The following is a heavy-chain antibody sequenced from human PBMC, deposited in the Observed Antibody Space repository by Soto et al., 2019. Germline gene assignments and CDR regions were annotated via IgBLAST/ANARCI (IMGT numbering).Heavy chain of an antibody. CDR2: IWYDGSNK. Sequence: QVQLVESGGGVVQPGRSLRLSCAASGFTFSSYGMHWVRQAPGKGLEWVAVIWYDGSNKYYADSVKGRFTISRDNSKKTLYLQMNSLRAEDTAVYYCARDNIVVVPAAPIGWFDPWGQGTLVTVSS. J-gene: IGHJ5*02. V-gene: IGHV3-33*01. D-gene: IGHD2-2*01. CDR3: ARDNIVVVPAAPIGWFDP. CDR1: GFTFSSYG.